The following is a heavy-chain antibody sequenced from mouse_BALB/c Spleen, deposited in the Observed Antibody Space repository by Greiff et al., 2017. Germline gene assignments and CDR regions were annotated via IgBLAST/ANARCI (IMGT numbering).Heavy chain of an antibody. CDR3: ARVDGYQYYFDY. CDR2: IRNKANGYTT. Sequence: EVQGVESGGGLVQPGGSLRLSCATSGFTFTDYYMSWVRQPPGKALEWLGFIRNKANGYTTEYSASVKGRFTISRDNSQSILYLQMNTLRAEDSATYYCARVDGYQYYFDYWGQGTTRTVSS. V-gene: IGHV7-3*02. D-gene: IGHD2-3*01. J-gene: IGHJ2*01. CDR1: GFTFTDYY.